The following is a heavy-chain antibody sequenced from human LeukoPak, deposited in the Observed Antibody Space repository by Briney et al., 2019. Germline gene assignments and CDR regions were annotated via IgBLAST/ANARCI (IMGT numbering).Heavy chain of an antibody. D-gene: IGHD3-10*01. J-gene: IGHJ5*02. V-gene: IGHV4-59*01. CDR2: IYYSGST. Sequence: SETLSLTCTVSGGSISSYYWSWIRQPPGKGLEWIGYIYYSGSTNYNPSLKSRVTISVDTSKNQFSLKLSFVTAADTAVYYCARRNYYGSGSYSWFDPWGQGTLVTVSS. CDR3: ARRNYYGSGSYSWFDP. CDR1: GGSISSYY.